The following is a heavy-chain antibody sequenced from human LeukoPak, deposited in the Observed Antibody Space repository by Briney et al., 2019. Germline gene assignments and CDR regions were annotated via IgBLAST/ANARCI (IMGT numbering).Heavy chain of an antibody. CDR2: ISDSGDST. J-gene: IGHJ4*02. CDR1: GFTFRTYA. Sequence: PGGSLRLSCAASGFTFRTYAMSWVRQAPGKGLEWVSTISDSGDSTFYADSVKGRFTISRDNAKNSLYLQMNSLRAEDTAVYYCARDRRWSADYWGQGTLVTVSS. CDR3: ARDRRWSADY. D-gene: IGHD6-13*01. V-gene: IGHV3-23*01.